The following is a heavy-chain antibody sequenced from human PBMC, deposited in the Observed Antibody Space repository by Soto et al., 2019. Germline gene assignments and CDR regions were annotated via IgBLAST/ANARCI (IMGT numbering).Heavy chain of an antibody. CDR3: ARVYGLAAFDI. CDR2: NYYSGST. D-gene: IGHD4-17*01. CDR1: GGTISSYY. J-gene: IGHJ3*02. Sequence: SETLSLTWPVSGGTISSYYWSWIRQPPGKGLERIGNNYYSGSTNYNPSLKRRVTISVDTSKNPFSLKLTSVPAAVSAVYYCARVYGLAAFDIWGQGTMVTVSS. V-gene: IGHV4-59*01.